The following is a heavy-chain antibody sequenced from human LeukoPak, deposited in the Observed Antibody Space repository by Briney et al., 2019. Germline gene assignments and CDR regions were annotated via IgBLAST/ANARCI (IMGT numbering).Heavy chain of an antibody. V-gene: IGHV1-3*01. CDR2: INAGNGNT. D-gene: IGHD2/OR15-2a*01. CDR1: GYTFTGYY. CDR3: ARIIRYYFDY. J-gene: IGHJ4*02. Sequence: GASVKVSCKASGYTFTGYYMHWVRQAPGQRLEWMGWINAGNGNTKYSQKFQGRVTISRDTSASTAYMELSSLRSEDTAVYYCARIIRYYFDYWGQGALVTVSS.